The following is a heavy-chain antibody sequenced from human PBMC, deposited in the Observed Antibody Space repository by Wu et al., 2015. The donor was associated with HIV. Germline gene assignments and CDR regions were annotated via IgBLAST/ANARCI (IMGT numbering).Heavy chain of an antibody. Sequence: QVQMVQSGPEVKKPGASVKVSCKASGYTFNRYGMSWVRQAPGQGLEWMGWISRSGETTNYAPKVQGRVTLTTDISTTTGYMELRGLTSDDTAIYYCARDRGDWSWGIPYYYYGMDVVGPGDHGHRLL. J-gene: IGHJ6*02. CDR1: GYTFNRYG. V-gene: IGHV1-18*01. D-gene: IGHD3-16*01. CDR3: ARDRGDWSWGIPYYYYGMDV. CDR2: ISRSGETT.